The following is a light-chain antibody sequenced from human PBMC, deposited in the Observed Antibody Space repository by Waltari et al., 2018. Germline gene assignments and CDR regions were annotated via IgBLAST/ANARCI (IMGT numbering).Light chain of an antibody. CDR2: NTT. Sequence: QSVLTQPPSASGTPGQKVTISCSGTFSNIGNNAVNWYQQVPGMAPKLLIYNTTIQVPGVPDRFSGAKFGTSASLAISGLQSGDEAVYYCAAWDDSLDAYVVFGGGTKVTVL. J-gene: IGLJ2*01. CDR3: AAWDDSLDAYVV. V-gene: IGLV1-44*01. CDR1: FSNIGNNA.